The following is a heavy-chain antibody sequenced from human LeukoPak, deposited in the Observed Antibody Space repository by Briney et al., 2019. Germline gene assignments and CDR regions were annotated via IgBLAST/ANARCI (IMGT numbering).Heavy chain of an antibody. J-gene: IGHJ4*02. CDR1: GGSISSYY. D-gene: IGHD6-19*01. CDR2: INHSGST. Sequence: SETLSLTCNVSGGSISSYYWSWIRQPPGNWLEWIGEINHSGSTNHNPSLKSRVTISVDTSKNQFSLKLSSVTAADTAVYYCARRIAVAGSTALFDYWGQGTLVTVSS. V-gene: IGHV4-34*01. CDR3: ARRIAVAGSTALFDY.